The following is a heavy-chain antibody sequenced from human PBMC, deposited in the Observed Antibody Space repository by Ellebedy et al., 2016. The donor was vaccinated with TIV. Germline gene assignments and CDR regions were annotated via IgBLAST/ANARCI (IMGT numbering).Heavy chain of an antibody. D-gene: IGHD3-9*01. Sequence: PAGSLRLSCAVSGFTFSNYAMSWVRQAPGKGLEWVSGIDNSAENVHYVESVKGRFTISRDNSKNTLYLQLNSLRVEDTAVYYCAKDILTVRGWFDPWGQGTLVTVSS. CDR2: IDNSAENV. V-gene: IGHV3-23*01. CDR3: AKDILTVRGWFDP. J-gene: IGHJ5*02. CDR1: GFTFSNYA.